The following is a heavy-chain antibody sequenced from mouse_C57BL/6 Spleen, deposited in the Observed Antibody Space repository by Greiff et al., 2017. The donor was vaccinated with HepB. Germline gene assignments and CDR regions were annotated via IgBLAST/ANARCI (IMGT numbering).Heavy chain of an antibody. CDR3: TRDEEEAWFAY. J-gene: IGHJ3*01. CDR2: IDPETGGT. V-gene: IGHV1-15*01. CDR1: GYTFTDYD. Sequence: QVQLQQSGAELVRPGASVTLSCKASGYTFTDYDMHWVKQTPVHGLEWIGAIDPETGGTAYNQKFKGKAILTADKSSSTAYMELRSLTSEDSAVYDGTRDEEEAWFAYWGQGTLVTVSA.